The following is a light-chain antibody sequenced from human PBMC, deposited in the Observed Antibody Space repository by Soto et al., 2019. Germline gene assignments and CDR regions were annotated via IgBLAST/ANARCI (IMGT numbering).Light chain of an antibody. J-gene: IGKJ4*01. CDR1: QAIRND. Sequence: IQLTQSPSSLSASVGDRVTITCRASQAIRNDLVWFQQKPGKAPILLIYAASTLQSGVPPRFSGSGSGTDFTLTISRLQAEDFATYYCLQDYTYPRTFGGGTKVEIK. CDR2: AAS. V-gene: IGKV1-6*01. CDR3: LQDYTYPRT.